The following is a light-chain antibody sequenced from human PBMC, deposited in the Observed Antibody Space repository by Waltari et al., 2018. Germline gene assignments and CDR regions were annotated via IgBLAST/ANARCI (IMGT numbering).Light chain of an antibody. V-gene: IGLV3-21*02. J-gene: IGLJ3*02. Sequence: SSVLTQAPSVSVAPGQTATVTRGGDNIGGRSVHWYQQRPGRAPVLVVYLDSDRPSGIPDRFSGSKSGNAATLTISRVEAGDEADYYCLVWDGKTVMFGGGTKLTVL. CDR1: NIGGRS. CDR2: LDS. CDR3: LVWDGKTVM.